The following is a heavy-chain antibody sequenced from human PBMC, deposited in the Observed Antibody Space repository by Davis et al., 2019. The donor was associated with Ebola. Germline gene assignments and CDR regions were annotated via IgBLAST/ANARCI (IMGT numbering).Heavy chain of an antibody. Sequence: GGSLRLSCAASGFRFSAFGIHWVRQAPRKGLEWLSFIRYDGSNKYYADSVRGRFTISRDNSINTLFLQMSSLRAEDTAVYYCARATAQDYWGQGTLVTVSS. J-gene: IGHJ4*02. CDR3: ARATAQDY. CDR1: GFRFSAFG. CDR2: IRYDGSNK. D-gene: IGHD5-18*01. V-gene: IGHV3-30*02.